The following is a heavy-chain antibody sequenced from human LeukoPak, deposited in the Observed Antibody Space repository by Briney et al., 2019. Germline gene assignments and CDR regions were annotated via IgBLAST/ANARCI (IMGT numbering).Heavy chain of an antibody. CDR1: GGTFSSYA. V-gene: IGHV1-69*13. CDR3: ASSYYDSSGHYYDWFDP. Sequence: SVKVSCKASGGTFSSYAISWVRQAPGQGLEWMGGIIPIFGTANYAQKFQGRVTITADESTSTAYMELSSLRSEDTAVYYCASSYYDSSGHYYDWFDPWGQGTLVTVSS. CDR2: IIPIFGTA. D-gene: IGHD3-22*01. J-gene: IGHJ5*02.